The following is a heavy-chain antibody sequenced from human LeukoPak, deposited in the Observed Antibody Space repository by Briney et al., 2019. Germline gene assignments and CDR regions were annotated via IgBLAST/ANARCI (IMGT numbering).Heavy chain of an antibody. V-gene: IGHV1-18*01. J-gene: IGHJ6*03. CDR1: GYTFTSYG. CDR3: ARDSGTAMAKGYYYYYYMDV. CDR2: ISAYNGNT. D-gene: IGHD5-18*01. Sequence: PGASVKVSCKTSGYTFTSYGISWVRQAPGQGLEWMGWISAYNGNTNYAQKLQGRVTMTTDTSTSTAYMELRSLRSDDTAVYYCARDSGTAMAKGYYYYYYMDVWGKGTTVTVSS.